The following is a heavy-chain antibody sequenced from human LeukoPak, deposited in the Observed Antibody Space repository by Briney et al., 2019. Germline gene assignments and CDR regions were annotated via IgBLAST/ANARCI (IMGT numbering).Heavy chain of an antibody. CDR1: GGTFSSYA. CDR2: IIPIFGTA. CDR3: ASPQVAVATRDYYYGMDV. V-gene: IGHV1-69*13. J-gene: IGHJ6*02. Sequence: ASVKVSCKASGGTFSSYAISWVRQAPGQGLEWMGGIIPIFGTANYAQKFQGRVTITADESTSTAYKELSSLRSEDTAVYYCASPQVAVATRDYYYGMDVWGQGTTVTVSS. D-gene: IGHD6-19*01.